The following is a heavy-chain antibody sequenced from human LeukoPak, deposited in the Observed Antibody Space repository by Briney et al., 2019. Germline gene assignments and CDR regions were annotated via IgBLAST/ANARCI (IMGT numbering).Heavy chain of an antibody. J-gene: IGHJ4*02. V-gene: IGHV4-34*01. D-gene: IGHD6-19*01. Sequence: SETLSLTCVFYGGSFSDYYGSWIRQGPGKGLEWIGEINHSGTAVFNPSLQSRITISVDSSKRQLSLRLTSVTAADTAVYYCAGGYSSGWYRWGQGTPVTVSS. CDR3: AGGYSSGWYR. CDR2: INHSGTA. CDR1: GGSFSDYY.